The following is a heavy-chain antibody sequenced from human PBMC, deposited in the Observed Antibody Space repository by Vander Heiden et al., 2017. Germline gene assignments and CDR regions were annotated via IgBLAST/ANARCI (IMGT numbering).Heavy chain of an antibody. V-gene: IGHV3-23*01. D-gene: IGHD3-3*01. Sequence: EVQLLESGGGLVQPGGSLRLPCAASGFAFSSYAMRLVRQAPGNALEWVSSISSGSGGDTFYADSVKGRYTISRDNPKNTLYLQMNSLRDEDTAVYYCAKHTDFWSGYYTSGAFDIWGQGTMVTVSS. CDR2: ISSGSGGDT. J-gene: IGHJ3*02. CDR1: GFAFSSYA. CDR3: AKHTDFWSGYYTSGAFDI.